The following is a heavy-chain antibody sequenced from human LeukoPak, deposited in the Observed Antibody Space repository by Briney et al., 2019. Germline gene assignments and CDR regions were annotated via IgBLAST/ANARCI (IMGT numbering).Heavy chain of an antibody. CDR3: ARPLGYCSSTSCYAIYYGMDV. D-gene: IGHD2-2*01. J-gene: IGHJ6*02. CDR2: INPNSGGT. Sequence: ASVKVSCKASGYTFTGYYVHWVRQAPGQGLEWMGWINPNSGGTNYAQKFQGRVTMTRDTSISTAYMELSRLRSDDTAVYYCARPLGYCSSTSCYAIYYGMDVWGQGTTVTVSS. CDR1: GYTFTGYY. V-gene: IGHV1-2*02.